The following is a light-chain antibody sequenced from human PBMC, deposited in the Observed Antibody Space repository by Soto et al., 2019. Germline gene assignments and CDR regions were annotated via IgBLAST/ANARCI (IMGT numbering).Light chain of an antibody. J-gene: IGKJ4*01. V-gene: IGKV3-11*01. Sequence: EIVLTQSPATLSLSPGERATLSCRASQRVSSYLAWYQQKPGQAPRLLIYDASNRATGIPARFSGSGSGTDFTLTISSLEPEDFAIYYCQQRSSLPLTFGGGTKVEIK. CDR2: DAS. CDR3: QQRSSLPLT. CDR1: QRVSSY.